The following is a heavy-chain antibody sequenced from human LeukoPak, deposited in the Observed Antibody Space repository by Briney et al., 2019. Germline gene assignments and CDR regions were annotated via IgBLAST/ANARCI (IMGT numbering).Heavy chain of an antibody. D-gene: IGHD5-12*01. V-gene: IGHV4-34*01. CDR3: AREWGRIWLLRGDYFDY. CDR1: GGSFSGYY. J-gene: IGHJ4*02. CDR2: INHSGST. Sequence: KPSETLSLTCAVYGGSFSGYYWSWIRQPPGKGLEWIGDINHSGSTNYNPSLKSRVTISVDTSKNQFSLKLSSVTAADTAVYYCAREWGRIWLLRGDYFDYWGQGTLVTVSS.